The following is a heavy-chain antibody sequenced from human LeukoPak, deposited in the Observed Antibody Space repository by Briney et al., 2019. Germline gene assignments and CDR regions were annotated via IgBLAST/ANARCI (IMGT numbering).Heavy chain of an antibody. Sequence: GGSLRLSCAASGFTFSSYGMHWVRQAPGKGLEWVAFIRYDGSNKYYADSVKGRFTISRDNSKNTLYLQMNSLRAEDTAVYYCAKVGVVVPAAIGYNWFDPWGQGTLVTVSS. V-gene: IGHV3-30*02. CDR1: GFTFSSYG. J-gene: IGHJ5*02. CDR2: IRYDGSNK. CDR3: AKVGVVVPAAIGYNWFDP. D-gene: IGHD2-2*02.